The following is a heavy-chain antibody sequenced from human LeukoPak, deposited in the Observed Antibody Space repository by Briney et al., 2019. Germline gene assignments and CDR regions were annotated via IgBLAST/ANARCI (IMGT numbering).Heavy chain of an antibody. Sequence: GGSLRLSCAASGFTFDDYAMHWVRQAPGKGLEWVSGISWNSGSIGYADSVKGRFTISRDNAKNSLYLQMNSLRAEDTALYYCAKVKGGDGFGEFKNYGTDVWGQGTTVTVSS. J-gene: IGHJ6*02. CDR2: ISWNSGSI. V-gene: IGHV3-9*01. D-gene: IGHD3-10*01. CDR1: GFTFDDYA. CDR3: AKVKGGDGFGEFKNYGTDV.